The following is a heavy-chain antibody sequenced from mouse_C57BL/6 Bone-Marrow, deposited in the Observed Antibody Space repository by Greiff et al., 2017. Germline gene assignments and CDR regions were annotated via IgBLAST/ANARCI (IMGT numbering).Heavy chain of an antibody. CDR3: ARRGGYSNTFDY. V-gene: IGHV5-6*02. J-gene: IGHJ2*01. Sequence: EVKLVESGGDLVKPGGSLKLSCAASGFTFSSYGMSWVRQTPDKRLEWVATISSGGSYTYYPDSVKGRFTISRDNAKNTLYLQMSSLKSEDTAMYYCARRGGYSNTFDYWGQGTTLTVSS. D-gene: IGHD2-5*01. CDR1: GFTFSSYG. CDR2: ISSGGSYT.